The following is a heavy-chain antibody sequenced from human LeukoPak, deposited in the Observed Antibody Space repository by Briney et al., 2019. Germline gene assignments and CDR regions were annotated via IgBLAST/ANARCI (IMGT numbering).Heavy chain of an antibody. CDR1: GGSISSSSYY. D-gene: IGHD6-6*01. CDR3: ARGSAPRPGY. J-gene: IGHJ4*02. Sequence: PSETLSLTCTVSGGSISSSSYYWGWIRQPPGKGLEWIGSIYYSGSTYYNPSLKSRVTMSLDTSKNQFSLNLTSVTAADTAVYYCARGSAPRPGYWGQGTLVTVSS. V-gene: IGHV4-39*07. CDR2: IYYSGST.